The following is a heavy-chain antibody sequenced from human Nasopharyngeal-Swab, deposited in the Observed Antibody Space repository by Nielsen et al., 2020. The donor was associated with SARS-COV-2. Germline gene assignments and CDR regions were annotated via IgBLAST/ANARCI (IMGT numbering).Heavy chain of an antibody. J-gene: IGHJ6*02. D-gene: IGHD3-3*01. CDR1: GGSISSGGYY. CDR2: IYYSGST. V-gene: IGHV4-31*02. CDR3: ARATYYDFWSGPDYYYYGMDV. Sequence: SETLSLTCAVSGGSISSGGYYWSWIRQPPGKGLEWIGYIYYSGSTYYNPSLKSRVTISVDTSKNQFSLKLSSVTAADTAVYYCARATYYDFWSGPDYYYYGMDVWGQGTTVTVSS.